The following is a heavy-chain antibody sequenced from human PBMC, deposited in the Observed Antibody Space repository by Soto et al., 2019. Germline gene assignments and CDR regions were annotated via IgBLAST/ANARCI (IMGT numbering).Heavy chain of an antibody. V-gene: IGHV4-30-2*01. Sequence: SGTLSLTCTVSGGSISSGGYSWSWIRQPPGKGLEWIGYIYHSGSTYYNPSLKSRVTISVDRSKNQFSLKLSSVTAADTAVYYCARVGSGAWFDPWGQGTLVTVSS. J-gene: IGHJ5*02. CDR2: IYHSGST. D-gene: IGHD3-10*01. CDR1: GGSISSGGYS. CDR3: ARVGSGAWFDP.